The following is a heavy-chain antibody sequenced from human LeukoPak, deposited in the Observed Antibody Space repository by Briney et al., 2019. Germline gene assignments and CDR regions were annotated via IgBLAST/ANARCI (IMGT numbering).Heavy chain of an antibody. V-gene: IGHV3-64D*06. CDR2: ISGSGNGFSI. CDR3: VKDFGRIRGTPDS. Sequence: GGSLRLSCSASGFVFTIYTMYWVRQAPGKGPEYVSTISGSGNGFSIYYADSVRGRFTISRDDSKSILYLQMNGLRSEDTAVYYCVKDFGRIRGTPDSWGQGTLVTVSS. D-gene: IGHD1-26*01. J-gene: IGHJ4*02. CDR1: GFVFTIYT.